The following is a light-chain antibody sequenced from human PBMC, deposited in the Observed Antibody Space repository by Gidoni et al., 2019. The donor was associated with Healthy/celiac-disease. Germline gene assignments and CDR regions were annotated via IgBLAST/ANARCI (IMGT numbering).Light chain of an antibody. Sequence: DIQLTQSPSSLSASVGDRVTITSRASQSISSYLNWYQQKPGNAPQLLIYAASSLQSGVPSRFSGSGSGTDFTLTISSLRPEAFATYYCQQSYSTPRLLTFGGGTKVEIK. CDR1: QSISSY. CDR2: AAS. J-gene: IGKJ4*01. CDR3: QQSYSTPRLLT. V-gene: IGKV1-39*01.